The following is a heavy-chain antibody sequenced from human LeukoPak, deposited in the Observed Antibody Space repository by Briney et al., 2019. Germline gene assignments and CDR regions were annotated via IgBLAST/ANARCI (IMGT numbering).Heavy chain of an antibody. J-gene: IGHJ4*02. Sequence: ASVKVSCKASGYTFTSYYMHWVRQAPGQGLEWMGIINPSGGSTSYAQKFQGRVTMTRDTSTSTVYMELSSLRSEDTAVYYCARDRVGIAARPRYFDYWGQGTLVTVSS. D-gene: IGHD6-6*01. V-gene: IGHV1-46*01. CDR1: GYTFTSYY. CDR3: ARDRVGIAARPRYFDY. CDR2: INPSGGST.